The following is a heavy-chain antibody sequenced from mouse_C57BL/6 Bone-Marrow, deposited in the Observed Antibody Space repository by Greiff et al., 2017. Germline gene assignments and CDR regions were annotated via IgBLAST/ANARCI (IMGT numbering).Heavy chain of an antibody. CDR1: GYAFSSSW. CDR3: ARRGDGNYFDY. CDR2: IYPGDGDT. D-gene: IGHD2-1*01. J-gene: IGHJ2*01. Sequence: VQLQQSGPELVKPGASVKISCKASGYAFSSSWMNWVKQRPGKGLEWIGRIYPGDGDTNYNRKFKGKATLTADKSSSTAYMQLSSLTSEDSAVYYCARRGDGNYFDYWGQGTTLTVSS. V-gene: IGHV1-82*01.